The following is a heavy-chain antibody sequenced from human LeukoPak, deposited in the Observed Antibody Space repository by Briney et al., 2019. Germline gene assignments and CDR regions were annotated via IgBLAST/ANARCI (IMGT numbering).Heavy chain of an antibody. CDR1: GYTFTGYY. V-gene: IGHV1-2*02. Sequence: ASVKVSCKASGYTFTGYYMHWVRQAPGQGLDWMGLINPNSGGTNYAQKFQGRVTMTRDTSISTAYMELSRLRSDDTAVYYCARDKDITMIVVAKDAFDIWGQGTMVTVSA. D-gene: IGHD3-22*01. J-gene: IGHJ3*02. CDR3: ARDKDITMIVVAKDAFDI. CDR2: INPNSGGT.